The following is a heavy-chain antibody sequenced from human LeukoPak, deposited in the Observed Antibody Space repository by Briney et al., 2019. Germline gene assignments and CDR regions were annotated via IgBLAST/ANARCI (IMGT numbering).Heavy chain of an antibody. J-gene: IGHJ6*02. D-gene: IGHD3-16*02. CDR3: TTDHYVWGSYRLGPYYYGMGV. Sequence: GGSLRLSCAASGFTFSNAWMSWVRQAPGKGLEWVGRIKSKTDGGTTDYAAPVKGRFTISRDDSKNTLYLQMNSLKTEDTAVYYCTTDHYVWGSYRLGPYYYGMGVWGQGTTVTVSS. CDR2: IKSKTDGGTT. CDR1: GFTFSNAW. V-gene: IGHV3-15*01.